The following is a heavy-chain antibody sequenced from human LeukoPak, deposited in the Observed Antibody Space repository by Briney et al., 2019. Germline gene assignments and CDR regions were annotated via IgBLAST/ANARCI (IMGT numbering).Heavy chain of an antibody. CDR1: GGSFSCYY. D-gene: IGHD6-6*01. V-gene: IGHV4-34*01. J-gene: IGHJ6*03. CDR2: INHSGST. CDR3: ARKPAPRYSSSSTYYYYYYMDV. Sequence: SETLSLTCAVYGGSFSCYYWSWVRQPPGKGLEWIGEINHSGSTNYSPSLKSRVTISVDTSKNQFSLKLSSVTAADTAVYYCARKPAPRYSSSSTYYYYYYMDVWGKGTTVTVSS.